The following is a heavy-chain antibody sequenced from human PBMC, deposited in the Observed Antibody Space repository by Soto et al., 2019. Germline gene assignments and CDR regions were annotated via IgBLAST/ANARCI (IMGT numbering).Heavy chain of an antibody. CDR1: GYTFTSYG. Sequence: ASVKVSCKASGYTFTSYGISWVRQAPGQGLEWMGWISAYNGNTNYAQKLQGRVTMTTDTSTSTAYMELRSLRSDDTAVYYCARDPDIVVVVAATRGGGYYGMDVWGQGTTVTVSS. J-gene: IGHJ6*02. CDR2: ISAYNGNT. CDR3: ARDPDIVVVVAATRGGGYYGMDV. V-gene: IGHV1-18*01. D-gene: IGHD2-15*01.